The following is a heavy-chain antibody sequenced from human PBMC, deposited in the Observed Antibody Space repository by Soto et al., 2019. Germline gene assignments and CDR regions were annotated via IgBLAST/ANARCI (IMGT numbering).Heavy chain of an antibody. D-gene: IGHD6-19*01. V-gene: IGHV4-4*02. CDR2: AYHNGLT. J-gene: IGHJ4*02. CDR3: ARDAAVPGESDRFDY. Sequence: SETLSLTCAVSGDSVTSNVWWSWVRQPPGKGLEWVGEAYHNGLTDYNPSLKSRVTMSVDTSKNEFSLKLTSLTAADTAIYYCARDAAVPGESDRFDYWGQGTLVTVSS. CDR1: GDSVTSNVW.